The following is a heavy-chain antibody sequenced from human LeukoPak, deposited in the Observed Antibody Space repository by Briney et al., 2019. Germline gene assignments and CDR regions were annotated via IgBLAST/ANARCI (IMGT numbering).Heavy chain of an antibody. Sequence: GGSLRLSCAASGLTFSDYYMRWIREAPGGRRECVSYISSSGSTIYYADSVKGRFTISRDNDKNSLYLQMNSLRAEDTAVYYCARDGYSSSFDYWGQGTLVTVSS. J-gene: IGHJ4*02. V-gene: IGHV3-11*01. CDR3: ARDGYSSSFDY. CDR1: GLTFSDYY. CDR2: ISSSGSTI. D-gene: IGHD6-13*01.